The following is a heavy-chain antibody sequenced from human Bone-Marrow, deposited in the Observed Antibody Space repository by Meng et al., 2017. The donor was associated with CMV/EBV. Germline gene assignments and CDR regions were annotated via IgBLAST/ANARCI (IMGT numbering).Heavy chain of an antibody. D-gene: IGHD6-6*01. V-gene: IGHV1-69*04. CDR3: ARAGTIEYSSSGLVVPDQNWFDS. Sequence: SVKVSCKASGGTFSSYAISWVRQAPGQGLEWMGRIIPILGIANYAQKFQGRVTITADKSTSTAYMELSSLRSEDTAVYYCARAGTIEYSSSGLVVPDQNWFDSWGHGNLVTVSS. J-gene: IGHJ5*01. CDR2: IIPILGIA. CDR1: GGTFSSYA.